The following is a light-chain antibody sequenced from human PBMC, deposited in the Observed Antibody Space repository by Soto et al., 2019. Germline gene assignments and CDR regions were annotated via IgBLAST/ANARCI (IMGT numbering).Light chain of an antibody. CDR3: QSYYSRKLWV. CDR2: EDN. J-gene: IGLJ3*02. V-gene: IGLV6-57*02. Sequence: NFMLTQPHSVSESPGKTGTISCTDTSGSIASNYVQWYQQRPGSAPTTVIYEDNQRPSGVPDRFSGSSDSSSNSASLTISGLKTEDEADYYCQSYYSRKLWVFGGGTK. CDR1: SGSIASNY.